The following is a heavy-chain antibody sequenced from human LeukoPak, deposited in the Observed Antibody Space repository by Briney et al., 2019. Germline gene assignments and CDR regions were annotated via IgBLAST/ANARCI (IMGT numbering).Heavy chain of an antibody. Sequence: SETLSLTCTVSGGSISSSSYYWSWIRQPPGTGLEWLGFIYYSGNTNYNPSLKSRVTISVDTSKNQFSLKLSSMTAADTAVYYCARGALLWFGDRMEYYFDYWGQGTLLTVSS. CDR2: IYYSGNT. D-gene: IGHD3-10*01. CDR3: ARGALLWFGDRMEYYFDY. V-gene: IGHV4-61*01. J-gene: IGHJ4*02. CDR1: GGSISSSSYY.